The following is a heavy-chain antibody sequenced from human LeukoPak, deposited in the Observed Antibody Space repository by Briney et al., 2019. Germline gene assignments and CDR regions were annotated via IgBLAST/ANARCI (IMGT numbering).Heavy chain of an antibody. CDR2: IKQDGREK. CDR1: GFTFSSYY. Sequence: GGSLRLSCAASGFTFSSYYMICVRQAPGKGLEGVANIKQDGREKYYVDSVKGRFTISRHNAKNSLYLQMNSLRAEDTAVYYCARVHILWFGELERYFDYWGQGPLVTVSS. CDR3: ARVHILWFGELERYFDY. J-gene: IGHJ4*02. V-gene: IGHV3-7*04. D-gene: IGHD3-10*01.